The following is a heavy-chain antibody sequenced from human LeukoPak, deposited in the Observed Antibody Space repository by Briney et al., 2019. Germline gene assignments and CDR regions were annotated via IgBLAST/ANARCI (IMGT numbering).Heavy chain of an antibody. CDR2: IDWDDDK. V-gene: IGHV2-70*11. D-gene: IGHD3-22*01. Sequence: SGPTLVKPTQTLTLTCTFSGFSLSTSGMCVSWIRQPPGKALEWLARIDWDDDKYYNTSLKTRLTISKDTSKNQVVLTMTNMDPVDTATYYCARIRLYNYDSSGYYSDYWGQGTLVTVSS. CDR1: GFSLSTSGMC. CDR3: ARIRLYNYDSSGYYSDY. J-gene: IGHJ4*02.